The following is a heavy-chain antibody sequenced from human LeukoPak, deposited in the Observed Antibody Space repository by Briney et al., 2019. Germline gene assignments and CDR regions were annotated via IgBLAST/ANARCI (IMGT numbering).Heavy chain of an antibody. Sequence: SETLSLTCTVSGGSINSYYWSWIRQPPGKGLEWIGYIYYSGSTNYDPSLKSRVTISRDTSKNQFSLKLRSVTAADTAVYYCTSGGMVSGDYWGHGTLVTVSS. CDR1: GGSINSYY. D-gene: IGHD2-8*01. V-gene: IGHV4-59*01. CDR3: TSGGMVSGDY. CDR2: IYYSGST. J-gene: IGHJ4*01.